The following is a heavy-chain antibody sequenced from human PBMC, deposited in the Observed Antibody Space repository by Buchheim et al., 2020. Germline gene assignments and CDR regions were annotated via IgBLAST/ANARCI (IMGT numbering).Heavy chain of an antibody. D-gene: IGHD3-9*01. Sequence: EVQLVESGGALVKPGGSLRLSCAASGFTFSDAWMSWVRQAPGKGLEWVDHIKSKTDGGTTDYAAPVKGRFTISRDDSKNTLYLQMTSLKTEDTAVYYCTTENVLRYFDWSWRGYYFDYWGQGAL. CDR3: TTENVLRYFDWSWRGYYFDY. J-gene: IGHJ4*02. CDR2: IKSKTDGGTT. V-gene: IGHV3-15*02. CDR1: GFTFSDAW.